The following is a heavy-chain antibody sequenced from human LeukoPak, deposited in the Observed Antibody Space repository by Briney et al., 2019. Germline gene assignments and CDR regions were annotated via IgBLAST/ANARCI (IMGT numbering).Heavy chain of an antibody. V-gene: IGHV3-74*01. J-gene: IGHJ4*02. CDR3: VRDLSGPIDY. Sequence: PGGSLRLSCAASGFTFNSYAMSWVRQAPGKGLVWVSRINTDGSYTSCADSVEGRFTISRDNAKNTLYLQMNSLRAEDTAVYYCVRDLSGPIDYWGQGTLVTVSS. CDR2: INTDGSYT. D-gene: IGHD3-9*01. CDR1: GFTFNSYA.